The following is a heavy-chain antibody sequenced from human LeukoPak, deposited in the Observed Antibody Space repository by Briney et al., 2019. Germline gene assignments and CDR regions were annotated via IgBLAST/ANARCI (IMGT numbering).Heavy chain of an antibody. CDR1: GFTFSSYS. CDR3: ARGRYDSSQWLALY. CDR2: ISSSSSYI. Sequence: GGSLRLSCAASGFTFSSYSMNWVRQAPGKGLEWVSSISSSSSYIYYADSVKGRFTISRDNVKNSLYLQVNSLRAEDTAVYYCARGRYDSSQWLALYWGQGTLVTVSS. V-gene: IGHV3-21*01. D-gene: IGHD6-19*01. J-gene: IGHJ4*02.